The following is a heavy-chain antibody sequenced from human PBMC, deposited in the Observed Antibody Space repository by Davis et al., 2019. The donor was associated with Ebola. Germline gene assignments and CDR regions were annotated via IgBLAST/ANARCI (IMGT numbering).Heavy chain of an antibody. V-gene: IGHV3-43D*03. CDR1: GFTFSSYA. CDR2: VSWDGRST. D-gene: IGHD3-22*01. J-gene: IGHJ4*02. Sequence: GGSLRLSCAASGFTFSSYAMTWARQAPGKGLAWVSLVSWDGRSTAYADSVRGRFTISRDNSKKFLYLQMNGLRAEDTALYYCTAYDSTFRNYWGQGTLVTVSS. CDR3: TAYDSTFRNY.